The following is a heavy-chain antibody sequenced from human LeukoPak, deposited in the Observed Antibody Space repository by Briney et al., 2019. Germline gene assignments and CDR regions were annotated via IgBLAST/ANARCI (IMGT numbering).Heavy chain of an antibody. J-gene: IGHJ4*02. CDR1: GGTFSTYA. V-gene: IGHV1-69*13. CDR2: IIPIFGTA. D-gene: IGHD4-23*01. Sequence: GASVKVSCKASGGTFSTYATSWVRQAPGQGLEWMGGIIPIFGTANYAQKFQGRVTITADESTSTAYMELSSLRSEDTAVYYCARSNKPNYDYGGNVFDYWGQGTLVTVSS. CDR3: ARSNKPNYDYGGNVFDY.